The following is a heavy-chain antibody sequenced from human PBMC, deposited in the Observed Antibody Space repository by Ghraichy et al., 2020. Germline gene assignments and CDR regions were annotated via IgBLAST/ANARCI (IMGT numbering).Heavy chain of an antibody. CDR3: ARAKVDYLEDYGMDV. CDR1: GFTVSSNY. D-gene: IGHD4-11*01. J-gene: IGHJ6*02. Sequence: GSLRLSCAASGFTVSSNYMSWVRQAPGKGLEWVSVIYSGGSTYYADSVKGRFTISRDNSKNTLYLQMNSMRAEDTAVYYCARAKVDYLEDYGMDVWGQGTTVTVSS. CDR2: IYSGGST. V-gene: IGHV3-53*01.